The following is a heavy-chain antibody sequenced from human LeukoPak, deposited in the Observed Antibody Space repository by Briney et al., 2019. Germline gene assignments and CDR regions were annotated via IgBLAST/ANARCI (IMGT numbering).Heavy chain of an antibody. Sequence: GGSLRLSCAASGFTFSSYSMNWVRQAPGKGLEWVSSISSSSSYIYYADSVEGRFTISRDNAKNSLYLQMNSLRAEDTAVYYCARDPGIAARIGGQGTLVTVSS. J-gene: IGHJ4*02. V-gene: IGHV3-21*01. CDR1: GFTFSSYS. CDR2: ISSSSSYI. D-gene: IGHD6-13*01. CDR3: ARDPGIAARI.